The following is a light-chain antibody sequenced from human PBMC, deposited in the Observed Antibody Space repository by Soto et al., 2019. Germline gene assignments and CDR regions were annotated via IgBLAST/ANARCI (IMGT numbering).Light chain of an antibody. J-gene: IGKJ4*01. Sequence: EIVLTQSPGTLSLSPGERATLSCRASQSVSSSYLAWYQQKPGQAPRLLIYGASSRATGIPDRFSGSGSGTDITLTITTLEHDDFAVYYWQHYRTTLGGGTKVEIK. CDR1: QSVSSSY. CDR3: QHYRTT. CDR2: GAS. V-gene: IGKV3-20*01.